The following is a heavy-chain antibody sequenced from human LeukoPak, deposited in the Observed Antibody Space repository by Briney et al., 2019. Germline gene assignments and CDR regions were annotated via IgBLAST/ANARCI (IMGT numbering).Heavy chain of an antibody. J-gene: IGHJ4*02. CDR2: IIPIFGTA. V-gene: IGHV1-69*06. CDR3: ARGAWSPVTTPDY. D-gene: IGHD4-17*01. Sequence: GASVKVSCKASGGTFSSYAISWVRQAPGQGLEWMGGIIPIFGTANYAQKFQGRVTITADKSTSTAYMELSSLRSEDTAVYYCARGAWSPVTTPDYWGQGTLVTVSS. CDR1: GGTFSSYA.